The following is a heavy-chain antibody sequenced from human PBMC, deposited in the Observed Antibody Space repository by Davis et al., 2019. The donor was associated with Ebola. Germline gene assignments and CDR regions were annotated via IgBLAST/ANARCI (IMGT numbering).Heavy chain of an antibody. CDR3: AKEGQIYSHYYYGLDV. CDR1: GFTFSSNS. J-gene: IGHJ6*02. Sequence: PGGSLRLSCAASGFTFSSNSMNWVRQAPGKGLEWVALISYDGSDKSYADSVKGRFTVSRDNSNNTLYLQMDSLRAEDTAVYYCAKEGQIYSHYYYGLDVWGQGTTVTVSS. CDR2: ISYDGSDK. V-gene: IGHV3-30*18. D-gene: IGHD2-15*01.